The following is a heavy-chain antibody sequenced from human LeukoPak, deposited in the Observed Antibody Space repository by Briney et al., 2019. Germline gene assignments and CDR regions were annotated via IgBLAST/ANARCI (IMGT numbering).Heavy chain of an antibody. Sequence: GESLKISCKGSGYSFSTYKISWVRQMPGKGLGWMGLVTAGAPDTKYGPSFQGQVTLSADESTNMAYIQWDSLKASDTAVYYCARHNFGLDVWGQGTTVTVSS. CDR3: ARHNFGLDV. D-gene: IGHD5-24*01. CDR1: GYSFSTYK. J-gene: IGHJ6*02. CDR2: VTAGAPDT. V-gene: IGHV5-51*01.